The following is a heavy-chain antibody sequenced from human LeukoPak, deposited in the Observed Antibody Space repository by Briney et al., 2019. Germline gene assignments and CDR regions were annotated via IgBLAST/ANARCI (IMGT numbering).Heavy chain of an antibody. Sequence: GASVKVSCKASGYAFIDFAISWVRQAPGQGLEWMGWISAYTGSTNYAQTLQGRVTMTTDTSTATAYMELGSPRSDDTAIYYCARGERAWPLDYWGQGTLVTVSS. CDR1: GYAFIDFA. CDR3: ARGERAWPLDY. V-gene: IGHV1-18*01. J-gene: IGHJ4*02. D-gene: IGHD1-26*01. CDR2: ISAYTGST.